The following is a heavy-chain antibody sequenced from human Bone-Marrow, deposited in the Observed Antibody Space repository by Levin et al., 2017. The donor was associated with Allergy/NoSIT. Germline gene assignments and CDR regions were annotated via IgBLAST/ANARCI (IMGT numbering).Heavy chain of an antibody. Sequence: GGSLRLSCAASGLPFSHRWMCWVRQAPGKGLEWVANIKQDGSEANYVDSVKGRFTISRDNAKNSVFLQMNSLRAEDTAIYYCARAEWGGSSSPEKLDCWGQGTLVTVSS. J-gene: IGHJ4*02. CDR1: GLPFSHRW. CDR3: ARAEWGGSSSPEKLDC. V-gene: IGHV3-7*04. D-gene: IGHD6-6*01. CDR2: IKQDGSEA.